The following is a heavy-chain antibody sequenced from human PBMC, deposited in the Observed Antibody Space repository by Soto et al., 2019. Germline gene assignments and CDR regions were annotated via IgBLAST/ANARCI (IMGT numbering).Heavy chain of an antibody. V-gene: IGHV3-7*04. J-gene: IGHJ4*02. CDR1: GFTFSSYA. Sequence: GGSMRLSCAAAGFTFSSYAMSWVSPAPGKGLEWVANIKQDGSEKYYVDSVKGRFTISRDNAKNSLYLQMNSLRAEDTAVYYCAREDVDIVATYYFDYWGQGTLVTVSS. CDR3: AREDVDIVATYYFDY. D-gene: IGHD5-12*01. CDR2: IKQDGSEK.